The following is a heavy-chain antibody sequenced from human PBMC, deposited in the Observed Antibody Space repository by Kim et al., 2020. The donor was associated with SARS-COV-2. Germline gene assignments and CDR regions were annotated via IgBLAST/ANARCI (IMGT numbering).Heavy chain of an antibody. Sequence: SETLSLTCTVSGGSISSSSYYWGWIRQPPGKGLEWIGSIYYSGSTYYNPSLKSRVTISVDTSKNQFSLKLSSVTAADTAVYYCARDKGIGSYLSPQLHWGQGTLVTVSS. D-gene: IGHD1-26*01. CDR2: IYYSGST. CDR3: ARDKGIGSYLSPQLH. CDR1: GGSISSSSYY. V-gene: IGHV4-39*07. J-gene: IGHJ4*02.